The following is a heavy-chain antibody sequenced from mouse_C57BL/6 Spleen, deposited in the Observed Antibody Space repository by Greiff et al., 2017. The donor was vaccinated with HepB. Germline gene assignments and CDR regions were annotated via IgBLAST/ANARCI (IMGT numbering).Heavy chain of an antibody. Sequence: QVQLQQPGAELVMPGASVKLSCKASGYTFTSYWMHWVKQRPGQGLEWIGEIDPSDSYTNYNQKFKGKSTLTVDTSSSTAYMQLSSLTSEDSAVYCCARSGVSFDYWGQGTTLTVSS. CDR1: GYTFTSYW. CDR3: ARSGVSFDY. J-gene: IGHJ2*01. V-gene: IGHV1-69*01. CDR2: IDPSDSYT. D-gene: IGHD6-2*01.